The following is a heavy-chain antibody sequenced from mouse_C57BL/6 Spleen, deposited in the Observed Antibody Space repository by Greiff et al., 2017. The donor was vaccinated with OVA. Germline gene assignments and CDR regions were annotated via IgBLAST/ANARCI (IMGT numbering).Heavy chain of an antibody. V-gene: IGHV1-26*01. Sequence: EVQLQQSGPELVKPGASVKISCKASGYTFTDYYMNWVKQSHGKSLEWIGDINPNNGGTSYNQKFKGKATLTVDKSSSTAYMELRSLTSEDSAVYYCAKDYDVEYYAMDYWGQGTSVTVSS. D-gene: IGHD2-4*01. CDR3: AKDYDVEYYAMDY. CDR2: INPNNGGT. CDR1: GYTFTDYY. J-gene: IGHJ4*01.